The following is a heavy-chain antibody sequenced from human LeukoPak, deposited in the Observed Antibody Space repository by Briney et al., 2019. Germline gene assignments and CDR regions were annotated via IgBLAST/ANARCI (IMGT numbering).Heavy chain of an antibody. Sequence: SVTVSCKASGGTFSSYAISWVRQAPGQGLEWMGRIIPIFGTANYAQKFQGRVTITADKSTSTAYMELSSLRSEDTAVYYCARIHTVTTATDYWGQGTLVTVSS. J-gene: IGHJ4*02. CDR3: ARIHTVTTATDY. D-gene: IGHD4-17*01. CDR1: GGTFSSYA. CDR2: IIPIFGTA. V-gene: IGHV1-69*06.